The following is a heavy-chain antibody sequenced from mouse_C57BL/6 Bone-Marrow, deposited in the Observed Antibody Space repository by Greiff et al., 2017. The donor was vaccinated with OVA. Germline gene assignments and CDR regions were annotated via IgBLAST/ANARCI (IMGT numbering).Heavy chain of an antibody. J-gene: IGHJ2*01. Sequence: VQVQQSGPELVKPGASVKLSCKASGYTFTSYDINWVKQRPGQGLEWIGWIYPRDGSTKYNETFKGKATLTVDTSSSTAYMARRSLTSEDSAVYCCARGGPDGYDEGWGQGTTLTVSS. V-gene: IGHV1-85*01. CDR2: IYPRDGST. CDR1: GYTFTSYD. CDR3: ARGGPDGYDEG. D-gene: IGHD2-2*01.